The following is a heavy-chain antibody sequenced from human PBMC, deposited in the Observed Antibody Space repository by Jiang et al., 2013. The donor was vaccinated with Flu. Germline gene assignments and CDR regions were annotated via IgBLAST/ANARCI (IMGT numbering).Heavy chain of an antibody. CDR2: ISYDGSNK. D-gene: IGHD4-17*01. J-gene: IGHJ4*02. CDR1: FTFSSYA. V-gene: IGHV3-30-3*02. CDR3: ANSPYGDYVAGY. Sequence: FTFSSYAMHWVRQAPGKGLEWVAVISYDGSNKYYADSVKGRFTISRDNSKNTLYLQMNSLRAEDTAVYYCANSPYGDYVAGYWGQGTLVTVSS.